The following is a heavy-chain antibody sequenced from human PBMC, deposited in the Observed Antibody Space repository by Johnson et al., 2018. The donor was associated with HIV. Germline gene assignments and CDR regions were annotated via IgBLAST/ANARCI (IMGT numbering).Heavy chain of an antibody. CDR1: GYSVTGYN. Sequence: VQLVESGGGLVQPGGSLRLSCAVSGYSVTGYNMNWVRQAPVKGLEWVSVIYTGSDSTSYTDSVKDRFTIPRGSSQNAVYLQMSSLRAEDTALYCCAGGSSGSVDLWGRGTMVTVSS. D-gene: IGHD6-6*01. V-gene: IGHV3-66*01. CDR3: AGGSSGSVDL. CDR2: IYTGSDST. J-gene: IGHJ3*01.